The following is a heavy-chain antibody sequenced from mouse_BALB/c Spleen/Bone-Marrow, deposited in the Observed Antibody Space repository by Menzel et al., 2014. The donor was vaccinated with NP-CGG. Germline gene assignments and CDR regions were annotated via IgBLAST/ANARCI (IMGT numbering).Heavy chain of an antibody. CDR1: GDSITSGY. V-gene: IGHV3-8*02. CDR2: ISNSGST. D-gene: IGHD4-1*01. CDR3: ASWGFAY. J-gene: IGHJ3*01. Sequence: EVKLMESGPSLVKPSQTLSLTCSVTGDSITSGYWNWIRKVPGNKLEYVGYISNSGSTYYNPSLKSRISITRDTSKNQYYLQLNSVTTEDTAAYYCASWGFAYWGQGTLVTVSA.